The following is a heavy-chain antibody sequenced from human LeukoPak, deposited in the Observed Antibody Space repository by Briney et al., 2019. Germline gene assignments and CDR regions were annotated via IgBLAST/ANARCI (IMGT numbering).Heavy chain of an antibody. CDR3: ARGLRFLRDTATYYFDY. CDR2: INHSGST. Sequence: GSLRLSCAASGFTFSSYAMSWIRQPPGKGLEWIGEINHSGSTNYNPSLKSRVTISVDTSKNQFSLKLSSVTAADTAVYYCARGLRFLRDTATYYFDYWGQGTLVTVSS. CDR1: GFTFSSYA. J-gene: IGHJ4*02. V-gene: IGHV4-34*01. D-gene: IGHD5-18*01.